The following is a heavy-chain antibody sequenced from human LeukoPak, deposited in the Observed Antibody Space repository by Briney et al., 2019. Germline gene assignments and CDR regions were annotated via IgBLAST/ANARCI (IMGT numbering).Heavy chain of an antibody. J-gene: IGHJ4*02. CDR3: ARNVGAYSNDY. D-gene: IGHD1-26*01. CDR2: ISSSSSYI. Sequence: GGSLRLSCAASGFTFSSYAMSWVRQAPGKGLEWVSSISSSSSYIYYADSVKGRFTISRDNAKNSLYLQMNSLRAEDTAVYYCARNVGAYSNDYWGQGTLVTVSS. CDR1: GFTFSSYA. V-gene: IGHV3-21*01.